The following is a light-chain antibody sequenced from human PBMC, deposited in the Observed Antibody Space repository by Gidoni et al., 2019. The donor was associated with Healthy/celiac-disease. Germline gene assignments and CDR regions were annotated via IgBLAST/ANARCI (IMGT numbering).Light chain of an antibody. V-gene: IGKV3-11*01. CDR2: DAS. CDR3: QQRSNWPLVT. CDR1: QSVSSY. J-gene: IGKJ4*01. Sequence: EIVFTQSPATLSLSPGDRATLSCRASQSVSSYLAWYQQKPGQAPRLLIYDASNRATGIPARFSGSGSGTDFTLTISSLEPEDFAVYYCQQRSNWPLVTFGGGTKVEIK.